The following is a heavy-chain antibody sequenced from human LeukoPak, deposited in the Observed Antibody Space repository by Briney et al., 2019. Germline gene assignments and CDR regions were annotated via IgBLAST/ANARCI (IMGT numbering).Heavy chain of an antibody. J-gene: IGHJ5*02. CDR3: ARRRSSGWYWFDP. CDR2: IYYSGST. Sequence: TSETLSLTCTVSGGSISSYYWSWIRQPPGKGLEWIGYIYYSGSTNYNPSLKSRVTISVDTSKNQFSLKLSSVTAADTAVYYCARRRSSGWYWFDPWGQGTLVTVSS. CDR1: GGSISSYY. D-gene: IGHD6-19*01. V-gene: IGHV4-59*08.